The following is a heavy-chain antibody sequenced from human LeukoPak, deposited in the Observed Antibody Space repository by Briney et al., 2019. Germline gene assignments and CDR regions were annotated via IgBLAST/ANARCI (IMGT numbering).Heavy chain of an antibody. V-gene: IGHV3-33*01. Sequence: GGPLRPSFPAPGLTFSDYAMHWVRQAPAKGLEWVALIWYDGSDKYYAGSVKGRFTISRDNSKNTLFLQMNSLRTDDTAVYYCARRSIAAAASLDYWGQGTLVTVSS. D-gene: IGHD6-13*01. CDR3: ARRSIAAAASLDY. CDR2: IWYDGSDK. CDR1: GLTFSDYA. J-gene: IGHJ4*02.